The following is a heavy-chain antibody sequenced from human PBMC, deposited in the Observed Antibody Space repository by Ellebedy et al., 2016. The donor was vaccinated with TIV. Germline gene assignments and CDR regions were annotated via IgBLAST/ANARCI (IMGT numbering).Heavy chain of an antibody. CDR1: GFTFSSYS. J-gene: IGHJ4*02. CDR3: ATQRVVPAAMVDY. V-gene: IGHV3-48*01. Sequence: PGGSLILSCAASGFTFSSYSMNWVRQAPGKGLEWVSYISSSSSTIYYADSVKGRFTISRDNAKNSLYLQMNSLRAEDTAVYYCATQRVVPAAMVDYWGQGTLVTVSS. CDR2: ISSSSSTI. D-gene: IGHD2-2*01.